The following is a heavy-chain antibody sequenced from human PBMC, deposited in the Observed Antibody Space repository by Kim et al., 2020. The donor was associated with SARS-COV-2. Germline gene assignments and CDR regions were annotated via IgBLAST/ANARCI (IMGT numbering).Heavy chain of an antibody. Sequence: GGSLRLSCAASGFTVSSNYMSWVRQAPGKGLEWVSVIYSGGSTYYADSVKGRFTISRDNSKNTLYLQMNSLRAEDTAVYYCARGPYYYGSGSYLPFDYWGQGTLVTVSS. D-gene: IGHD3-10*01. CDR1: GFTVSSNY. CDR2: IYSGGST. CDR3: ARGPYYYGSGSYLPFDY. V-gene: IGHV3-53*01. J-gene: IGHJ4*02.